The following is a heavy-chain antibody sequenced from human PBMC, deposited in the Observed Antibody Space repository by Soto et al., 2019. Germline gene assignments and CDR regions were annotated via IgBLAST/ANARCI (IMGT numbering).Heavy chain of an antibody. D-gene: IGHD2-21*02. V-gene: IGHV4-4*02. Sequence: QVQLQESGPGLVKPSGTLSLTCAVSGGSVSSNNWWSWVRQSPGKGLEWMGEIYHSGSAHSNPSLKSRATISLDKSKNLFSLRLTSVTAADTAVYYCARVPGVVVSADDAFDIWGPGTRVIVSS. CDR2: IYHSGSA. J-gene: IGHJ3*02. CDR1: GGSVSSNNW. CDR3: ARVPGVVVSADDAFDI.